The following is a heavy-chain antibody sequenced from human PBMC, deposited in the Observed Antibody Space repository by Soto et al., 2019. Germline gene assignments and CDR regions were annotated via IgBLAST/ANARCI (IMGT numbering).Heavy chain of an antibody. D-gene: IGHD6-13*01. CDR1: GVPFSSYG. V-gene: IGHV3-48*01. J-gene: IGHJ4*02. Sequence: GGSLRLSCAASGVPFSSYGMNWVRQTPGKGLEWVSYISIRSTNIHYADSVKGRFTISRDNAKNSLYLQMNSLGAEDTAVYYCARGAAGNAYFWGQGIPITVSS. CDR3: ARGAAGNAYF. CDR2: ISIRSTNI.